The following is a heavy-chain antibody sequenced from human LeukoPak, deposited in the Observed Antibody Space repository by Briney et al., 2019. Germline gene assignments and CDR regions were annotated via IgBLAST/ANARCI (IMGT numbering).Heavy chain of an antibody. V-gene: IGHV4-34*01. Sequence: PSETLSLTCAVYGGSFSGYYWSWIRQPPGKGLEWIGEINHSGSTNYNPSLKSRVTISVDTSKNQFSLKLSSVTAADTAVYYCARGVWLGYYDSRHPFDYWGREPWSPSPQ. D-gene: IGHD3-22*01. CDR3: ARGVWLGYYDSRHPFDY. J-gene: IGHJ4*02. CDR2: INHSGST. CDR1: GGSFSGYY.